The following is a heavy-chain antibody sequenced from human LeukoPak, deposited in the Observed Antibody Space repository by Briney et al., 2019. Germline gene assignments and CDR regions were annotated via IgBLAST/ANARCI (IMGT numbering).Heavy chain of an antibody. CDR1: GDSISSYY. D-gene: IGHD6-19*01. CDR3: ARGGQWLPDWYFDL. V-gene: IGHV4-4*07. Sequence: SETLSLTCTVSGDSISSYYWSWIRQPAGKGLEWIGRIYTSGSTNYNPSLKSRVTMSVDTSKNQFSLKLSSLTAADTAVYYCARGGQWLPDWYFDLWGRGTLVTVSS. J-gene: IGHJ2*01. CDR2: IYTSGST.